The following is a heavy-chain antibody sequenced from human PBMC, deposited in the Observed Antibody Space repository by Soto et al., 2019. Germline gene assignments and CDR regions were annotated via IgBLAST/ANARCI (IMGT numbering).Heavy chain of an antibody. CDR3: ARGRRYYDFWSGYTATNYYYGMDV. J-gene: IGHJ6*02. CDR1: GFTFSSYW. V-gene: IGHV3-7*01. Sequence: EVQLVESGGGLVQPGGSLRLSCAASGFTFSSYWMSWVRQAPGKGLEWVANIKQDGSEKYYVDSVKGRFTISRDNAKHSLYLQMNSLRAEDTAVYYCARGRRYYDFWSGYTATNYYYGMDVWGQGTTVTVSS. CDR2: IKQDGSEK. D-gene: IGHD3-3*01.